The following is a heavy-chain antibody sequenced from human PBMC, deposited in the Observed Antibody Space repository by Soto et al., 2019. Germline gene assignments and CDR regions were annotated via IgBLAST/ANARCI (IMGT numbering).Heavy chain of an antibody. CDR1: GFSFTSYD. CDR2: VTGGGETT. Sequence: SGGSLRLSCQSSGFSFTSYDMSWIRRAPGRGLEWVSVVTGGGETTYYADSVKGRFIISRDNSKKTLFLEMRSLRGEDTAVYFCAKAQEASGLPYSCLDYWGPGTLVTVSS. V-gene: IGHV3-23*01. J-gene: IGHJ4*02. D-gene: IGHD2-21*01. CDR3: AKAQEASGLPYSCLDY.